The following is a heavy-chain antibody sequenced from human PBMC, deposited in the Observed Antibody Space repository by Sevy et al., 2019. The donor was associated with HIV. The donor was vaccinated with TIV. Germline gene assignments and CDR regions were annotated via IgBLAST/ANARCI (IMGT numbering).Heavy chain of an antibody. V-gene: IGHV3-49*03. Sequence: GGSLRLSCTASGFTFGDYAMSWFRQAPGKGLEWVGFIRSKAYGGTTEYAASVKGRFTISRDDSKSIAYLQMNSLKTEDTAVYYCTRKLITMIVVVTNDPFDIWGQGTMVTVSS. CDR1: GFTFGDYA. CDR3: TRKLITMIVVVTNDPFDI. D-gene: IGHD3-22*01. J-gene: IGHJ3*02. CDR2: IRSKAYGGTT.